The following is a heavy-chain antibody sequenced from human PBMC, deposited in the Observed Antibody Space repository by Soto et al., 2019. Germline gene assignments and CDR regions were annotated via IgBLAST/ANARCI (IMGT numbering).Heavy chain of an antibody. D-gene: IGHD3-10*01. CDR3: ARGVGSGSYYTQYNWFDP. CDR2: ISAYNGNT. J-gene: IGHJ5*02. Sequence: QVQLVQSGAEVKKPGASVKVSCKASGYTFTNYGISWVRQAPGQGLEWMGWISAYNGNTKYAQKLQGRVTMTTDTYKSTRYMELRSLRSDDTAMYYCARGVGSGSYYTQYNWFDPWGQGTLVTVSS. V-gene: IGHV1-18*01. CDR1: GYTFTNYG.